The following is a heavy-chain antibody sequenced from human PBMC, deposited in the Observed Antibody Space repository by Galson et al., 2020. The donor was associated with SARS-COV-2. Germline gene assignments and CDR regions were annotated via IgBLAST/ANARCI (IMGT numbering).Heavy chain of an antibody. V-gene: IGHV4-38-2*01. J-gene: IGHJ2*01. CDR3: ARQGVNMFLLVTVPGWFFDL. CDR2: IYPNGRT. D-gene: IGHD3-10*02. Sequence: SETLSLTCAVSGYSVSTTNYWGWVRLAPGKGLEWIGSIYPNGRTYYNPSLESRVTLSVDTSRNQFSLTLASVTAADTAFYSCARQGVNMFLLVTVPGWFFDLWGRGTLVTVSS. CDR1: GYSVSTTNY.